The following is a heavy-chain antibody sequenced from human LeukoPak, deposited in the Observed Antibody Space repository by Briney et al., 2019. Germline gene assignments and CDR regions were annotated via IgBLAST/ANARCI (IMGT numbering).Heavy chain of an antibody. D-gene: IGHD4-23*01. CDR3: ARPGGVVTNFYDNWFDP. CDR2: INPNSGGT. Sequence: ASVKVSCKASGYTFTGYYMHWVRQAPGQGLEWMGWINPNSGGTNYAQKFQDRVTMTRDTSMSAAYMEISRLTYDDTAVYYCARPGGVVTNFYDNWFDPWGQGTLVTVSS. CDR1: GYTFTGYY. J-gene: IGHJ5*02. V-gene: IGHV1-2*02.